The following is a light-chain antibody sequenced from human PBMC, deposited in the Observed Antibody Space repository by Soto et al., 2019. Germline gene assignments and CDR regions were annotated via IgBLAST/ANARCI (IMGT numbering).Light chain of an antibody. CDR3: QQYDNWPQT. CDR2: GAS. J-gene: IGKJ1*01. V-gene: IGKV3-15*01. CDR1: QSVSNN. Sequence: ENVLTQSPGTLSLSPGERVTLSCRASQSVSNNLAWYQQKPGQAPRLLIYGASTRATGIPARFSGRGSGTEFTLTISSLQSVDFAVYYCQQYDNWPQTFGQGTKVDIK.